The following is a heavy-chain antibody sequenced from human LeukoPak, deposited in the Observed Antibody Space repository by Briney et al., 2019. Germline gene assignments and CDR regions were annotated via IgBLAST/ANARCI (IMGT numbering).Heavy chain of an antibody. CDR1: GFTFNTNA. J-gene: IGHJ4*02. Sequence: QSGGSLRLSCAASGFTFNTNAMSWVRQAPGKGLEWVSAISGRTGGTYYADSVKGRFTISRDNSKSALYLQMDSLRAEDTAVYYCAKCGNSGCHLIDYWGQGTLVTVSS. V-gene: IGHV3-23*01. CDR2: ISGRTGGT. CDR3: AKCGNSGCHLIDY. D-gene: IGHD5-12*01.